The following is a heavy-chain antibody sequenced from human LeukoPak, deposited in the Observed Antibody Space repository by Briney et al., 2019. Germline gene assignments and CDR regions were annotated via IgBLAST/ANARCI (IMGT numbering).Heavy chain of an antibody. CDR3: ARDLIRGSFDY. CDR2: ISGSGGST. D-gene: IGHD1-26*01. V-gene: IGHV3-23*01. CDR1: GFTFSSYA. Sequence: GGSLRLSCAASGFTFSSYAMSWVRQAPGKGLEWVSAISGSGGSTYYAGSVKGRFTISRDNSKNTLYLQMNSLRAEDTAVYYCARDLIRGSFDYWGQGILVTVSS. J-gene: IGHJ4*02.